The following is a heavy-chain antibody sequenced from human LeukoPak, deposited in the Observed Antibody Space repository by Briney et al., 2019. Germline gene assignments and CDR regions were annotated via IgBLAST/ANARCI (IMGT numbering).Heavy chain of an antibody. CDR2: ISASGGST. D-gene: IGHD2-2*01. CDR1: GFTFSTYG. CDR3: AKGGPGVVVSYFDY. Sequence: GGSLRLSCAASGFTFSTYGITSVRQAPGKGLEFVSGISASGGSTYYADSVKGRFTNSRDNSNTTLYLHMNSLSAADTAVYYRAKGGPGVVVSYFDYWGQGTLVTVSS. V-gene: IGHV3-23*01. J-gene: IGHJ4*02.